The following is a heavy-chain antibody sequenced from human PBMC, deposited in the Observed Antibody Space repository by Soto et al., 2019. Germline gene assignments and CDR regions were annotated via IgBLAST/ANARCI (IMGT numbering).Heavy chain of an antibody. CDR1: GGTFSSYA. CDR3: ARDPSFWSGINYGMDV. Sequence: QVQLVQSGAEVQKPGSSVKVSCKASGGTFSSYAISWVRQAPGQGLEWMGGIIPIFGTANYAQKFQGRVTITADESTSTAYMELSSLRSEDTAVYYCARDPSFWSGINYGMDVWGQGTTVTVSS. D-gene: IGHD3-3*01. CDR2: IIPIFGTA. J-gene: IGHJ6*02. V-gene: IGHV1-69*01.